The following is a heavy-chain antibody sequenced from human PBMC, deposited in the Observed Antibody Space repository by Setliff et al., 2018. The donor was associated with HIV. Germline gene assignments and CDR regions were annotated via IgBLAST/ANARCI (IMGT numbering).Heavy chain of an antibody. V-gene: IGHV1-2*06. CDR3: AREFGAGIRQIVAGEFYYMDV. J-gene: IGHJ6*03. CDR2: INPNNGDT. Sequence: ASVKVSCKASGYTFTAYYLHWVRQAPGQGLEWMGRINPNNGDTNYAQKFQGRVTMTRDTSISTAYMELSRLRSDDKAVYYWAREFGAGIRQIVAGEFYYMDVWGKGTTVTVSS. CDR1: GYTFTAYY. D-gene: IGHD5-12*01.